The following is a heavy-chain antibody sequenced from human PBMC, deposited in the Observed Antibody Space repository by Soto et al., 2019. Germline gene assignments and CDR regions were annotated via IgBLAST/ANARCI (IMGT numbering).Heavy chain of an antibody. Sequence: PGGSLRLSCAASGCTFSNHVMSWVRQAPGKGPEWVSSINSRGDNTYYAGSVRGRFTISRDNSKSTLYLQMNSLRAEDTAVYYCGNGLENHYNYDYWGQGTLVTVSS. D-gene: IGHD3-16*01. V-gene: IGHV3-23*01. CDR2: INSRGDNT. CDR1: GCTFSNHV. CDR3: GNGLENHYNYDY. J-gene: IGHJ4*02.